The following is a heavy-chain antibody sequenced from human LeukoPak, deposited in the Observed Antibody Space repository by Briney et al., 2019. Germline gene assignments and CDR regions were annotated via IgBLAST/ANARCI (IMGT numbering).Heavy chain of an antibody. V-gene: IGHV4-59*01. Sequence: SETLSLTCTVSGGSISNYYWSWIRQPPGKGLEWIGYIHYRGSTNYNPSLKSRATISVDMSKNEFSPKLSSVTTADTAIYYCARINGHIFDYWGQGTLVTVSS. J-gene: IGHJ4*02. CDR3: ARINGHIFDY. D-gene: IGHD5-24*01. CDR2: IHYRGST. CDR1: GGSISNYY.